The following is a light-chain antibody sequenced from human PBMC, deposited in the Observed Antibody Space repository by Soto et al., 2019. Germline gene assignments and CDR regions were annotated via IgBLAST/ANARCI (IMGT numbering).Light chain of an antibody. CDR1: QSIRSW. J-gene: IGKJ4*01. V-gene: IGKV1-5*03. Sequence: DIQMTQSPSTLSASVEDGVTITCRASQSIRSWLAWYQQKPGKAPKLLIYQASSFESGVPSRFSGSGPGTEFTRTIRSQQPDDFATYYCQQYDSYPLTFGGGTKVEIK. CDR3: QQYDSYPLT. CDR2: QAS.